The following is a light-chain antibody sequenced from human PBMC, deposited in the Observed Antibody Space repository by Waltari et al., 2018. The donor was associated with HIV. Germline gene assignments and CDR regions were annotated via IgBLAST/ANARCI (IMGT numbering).Light chain of an antibody. CDR2: WAS. CDR3: QQYSITPVT. Sequence: DIVMTQSPDSLAVSLGDRATMNCNSSQSVLYSSNNKNYLAWYQQKPGQPPKLLIYWASTRESGVPDRFSGSGSATDFTLTISSLQAEDVAVYYCQQYSITPVTFGQGTKLEIK. V-gene: IGKV4-1*01. CDR1: QSVLYSSNNKNY. J-gene: IGKJ2*01.